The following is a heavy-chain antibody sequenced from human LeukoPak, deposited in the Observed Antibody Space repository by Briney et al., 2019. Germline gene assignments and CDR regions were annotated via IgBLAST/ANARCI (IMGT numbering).Heavy chain of an antibody. J-gene: IGHJ4*02. D-gene: IGHD6-13*01. CDR3: ARSDHLSIAAAGIFDY. CDR2: ISSNGGST. V-gene: IGHV3-64*01. Sequence: GGSLRLSCAASGFTFSSYAMHWVRQAPGKGLEYVSAISSNGGSTYYANSVKGRFTISRDNSKNTLYLQMGSLSAEDMAVYYCARSDHLSIAAAGIFDYWGQGTLVTVSS. CDR1: GFTFSSYA.